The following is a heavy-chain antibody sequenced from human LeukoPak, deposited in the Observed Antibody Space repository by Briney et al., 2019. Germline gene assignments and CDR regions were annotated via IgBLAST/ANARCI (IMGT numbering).Heavy chain of an antibody. Sequence: GGSLRLSCAASGFTFSSYGMHWVRQAPGKGLEWVAVISYDGSNKYYADSVKGRFTISRDNSKNTLYLQMNSLRAEDTAVYYCAKPASGWYNSPFVYWGQGTLVTVSS. V-gene: IGHV3-30*18. CDR3: AKPASGWYNSPFVY. CDR2: ISYDGSNK. J-gene: IGHJ4*02. CDR1: GFTFSSYG. D-gene: IGHD6-19*01.